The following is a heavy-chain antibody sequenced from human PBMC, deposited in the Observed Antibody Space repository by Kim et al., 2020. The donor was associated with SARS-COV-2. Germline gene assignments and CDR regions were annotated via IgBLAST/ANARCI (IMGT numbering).Heavy chain of an antibody. CDR3: ARGLWQQPGFYYYYYYMDV. V-gene: IGHV1-8*01. J-gene: IGHJ6*03. CDR1: GYTFTSYD. D-gene: IGHD6-13*01. Sequence: ASVKVSCKASGYTFTSYDINWVRQATGQGLEWMGWMNPNSGNTGYAQKFQGRVTMTRNTSISTAYMELSSLRSEDTAVYYCARGLWQQPGFYYYYYYMDVWGKGTTVTVSS. CDR2: MNPNSGNT.